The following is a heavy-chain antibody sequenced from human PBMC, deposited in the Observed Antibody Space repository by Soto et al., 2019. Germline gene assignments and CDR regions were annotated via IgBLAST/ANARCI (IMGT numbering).Heavy chain of an antibody. D-gene: IGHD4-17*01. CDR1: GYTFTNYD. CDR3: ARTAGDLDY. J-gene: IGHJ4*02. V-gene: IGHV1-8*01. CDR2: TNPKSGYT. Sequence: QVQLVQSGAELKKPGASVKVSCKTSGYTFTNYDINWVRQATGQGLEWMGWTNPKSGYTGSAQKFQGRVTMTRDSSRSTAYMELHSLTSEDTAVYYCARTAGDLDYWGQGTLITVSS.